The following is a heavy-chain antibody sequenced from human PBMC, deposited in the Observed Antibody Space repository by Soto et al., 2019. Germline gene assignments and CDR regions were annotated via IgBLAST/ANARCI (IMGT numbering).Heavy chain of an antibody. V-gene: IGHV3-23*01. CDR1: GFTFSNYA. CDR2: ISGGGGST. D-gene: IGHD2-21*01. J-gene: IGHJ4*02. CDR3: AKGMGPSCGGDCYSRLADY. Sequence: EVQLLESGGGLVQPGGSLRLSCAASGFTFSNYATSWVRQSPGKGLEWVSIISGGGGSTVYADSVKGRFTISRENSKNTVSLQMNSLRAADTAVYYCAKGMGPSCGGDCYSRLADYWGQGTLVTVSS.